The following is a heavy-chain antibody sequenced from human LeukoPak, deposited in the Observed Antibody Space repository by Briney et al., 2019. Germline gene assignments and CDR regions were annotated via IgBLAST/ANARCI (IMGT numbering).Heavy chain of an antibody. CDR3: AREGGSTYYFDY. CDR1: GFTFDEYG. J-gene: IGHJ4*02. CDR2: INWNGGST. D-gene: IGHD1-26*01. Sequence: GGSLRLSCAASGFTFDEYGMSWVRQAPGKGLEWVSGINWNGGSTGYADSGKGRFTISRDNAKNSLYLRMNSLRAEDTALYYCAREGGSTYYFDYWGQGTLVTVSS. V-gene: IGHV3-20*04.